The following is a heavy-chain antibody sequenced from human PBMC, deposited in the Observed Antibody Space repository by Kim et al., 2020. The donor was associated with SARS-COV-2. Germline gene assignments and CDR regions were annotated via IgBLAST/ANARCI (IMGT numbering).Heavy chain of an antibody. CDR2: IYPRDSDT. V-gene: IGHV5-51*01. Sequence: GESLKISCKGSGYGFTSYWIAWVRQMPGKGLEWMGSIYPRDSDTRNSPSFQGLVTFSAHKSISTAHLQWNTLKASDTAMYYCARVKSVTLYNFFDSWGQGTLVIVSS. D-gene: IGHD3-3*01. CDR1: GYGFTSYW. CDR3: ARVKSVTLYNFFDS. J-gene: IGHJ5*01.